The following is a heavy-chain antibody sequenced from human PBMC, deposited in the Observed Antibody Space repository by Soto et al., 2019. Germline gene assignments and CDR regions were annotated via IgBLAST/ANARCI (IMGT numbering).Heavy chain of an antibody. V-gene: IGHV4-4*02. Sequence: QVQLHESGPGLVKPSETLSLPCVVSDGSISTYDLWTWVRQPPGKGLERIGKMFHSGGADHSPSLKSRVTISADSSKNHFSLRLTAVTAADTAVYYCATGNVDSMLEYWGQGTQVAVSS. CDR2: MFHSGGA. J-gene: IGHJ4*02. D-gene: IGHD3-3*01. CDR1: DGSISTYDL. CDR3: ATGNVDSMLEY.